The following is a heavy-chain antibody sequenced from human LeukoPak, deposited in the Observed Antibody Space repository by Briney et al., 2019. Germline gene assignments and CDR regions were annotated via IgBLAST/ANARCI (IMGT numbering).Heavy chain of an antibody. CDR3: QKTAYDILTGCFDY. Sequence: GVSLRLSCAASGFTFSSYAMSWVRQAPWKGLEWVAAISGSGGSTYYADSVKGRFTISRDNSKNTLYLQMNSLRAEDTVFFFKQKTAYDILTGCFDYWGQGTLVTVSS. CDR1: GFTFSSYA. V-gene: IGHV3-23*01. J-gene: IGHJ4*02. CDR2: ISGSGGST. D-gene: IGHD3-9*01.